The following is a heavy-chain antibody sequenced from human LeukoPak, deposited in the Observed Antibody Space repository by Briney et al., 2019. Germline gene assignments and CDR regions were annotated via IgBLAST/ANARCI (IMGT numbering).Heavy chain of an antibody. CDR2: IYYSGST. CDR1: GYSISSGYY. CDR3: ARVSGAPYYDFWSGYYLGFDY. J-gene: IGHJ4*02. V-gene: IGHV4-61*01. D-gene: IGHD3-3*01. Sequence: PSETLSLTCTVSGYSISSGYYWSWIRQPPGKGLEWIGYIYYSGSTNYNPSLKSRVTISVDTSKKQFSLKLSSVTAADTAVYYCARVSGAPYYDFWSGYYLGFDYWGQGTLVTVSS.